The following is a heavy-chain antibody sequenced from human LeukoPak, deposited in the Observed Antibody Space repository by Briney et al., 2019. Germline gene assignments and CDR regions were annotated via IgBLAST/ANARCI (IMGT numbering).Heavy chain of an antibody. CDR2: IIPIFGTA. D-gene: IGHD3-22*01. V-gene: IGHV1-69*05. CDR1: GGTFISYA. Sequence: SVKVSCKASGGTFISYAISWVRQAPGQGLEWMGRIIPIFGTANYAQKFQGRVTITTDESTSTAYMELSSLRSEDTAVYYCARAELGYDSSGYDYWGQGTLVTVSS. CDR3: ARAELGYDSSGYDY. J-gene: IGHJ4*02.